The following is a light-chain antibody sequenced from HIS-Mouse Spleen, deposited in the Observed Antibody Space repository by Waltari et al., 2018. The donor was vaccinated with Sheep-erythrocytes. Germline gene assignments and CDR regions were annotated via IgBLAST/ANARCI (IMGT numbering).Light chain of an antibody. CDR2: KVS. CDR3: MQGT. V-gene: IGKV2-30*02. J-gene: IGKJ2*01. Sequence: DVVMTQSPLSLPVTLGQPASISCRSSQSLVHSDGHTYLNWFQQRPGQSPRRLSYKVSNRDSGVPDRFSGSGSGTDFTLKISRVEAEDVGVYYCMQGTFGQGTKLEIK. CDR1: QSLVHSDGHTY.